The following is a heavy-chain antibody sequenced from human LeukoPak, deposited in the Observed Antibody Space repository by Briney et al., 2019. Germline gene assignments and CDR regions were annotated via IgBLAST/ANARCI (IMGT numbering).Heavy chain of an antibody. Sequence: SQTLSLTCTVSGGSISGAGYSWNWIRQPPGKGLEWIGFIYESGSTYYNPSLKSRVTISVDTSKNQFSLKLSSVTAADTAVYYCARSLGDYYDSSGYSIIGTQQKNMYYFDYWGQGTLVTVSS. CDR2: IYESGST. D-gene: IGHD3-22*01. CDR1: GGSISGAGYS. CDR3: ARSLGDYYDSSGYSIIGTQQKNMYYFDY. V-gene: IGHV4-30-2*01. J-gene: IGHJ4*02.